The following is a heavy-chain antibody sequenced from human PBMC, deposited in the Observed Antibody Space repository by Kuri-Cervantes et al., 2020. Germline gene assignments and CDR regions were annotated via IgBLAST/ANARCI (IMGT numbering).Heavy chain of an antibody. CDR2: INWNSDNI. D-gene: IGHD3-10*01. CDR3: AKNYGSGSNIVDY. Sequence: GGSLRLSCAASGFTFDDYAMHRVRQVPGKGLEWVSGINWNSDNIGYADSVKGRFTISRDNAKNSLYLQMNSLRAEDTAVYYCAKNYGSGSNIVDYWGQGTLVTVSS. J-gene: IGHJ4*02. CDR1: GFTFDDYA. V-gene: IGHV3-9*01.